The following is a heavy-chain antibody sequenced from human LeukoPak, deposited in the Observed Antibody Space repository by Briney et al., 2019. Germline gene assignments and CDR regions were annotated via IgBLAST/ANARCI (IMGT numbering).Heavy chain of an antibody. CDR1: GFTSSTHA. V-gene: IGHV3-23*01. CDR2: ISDTGEST. J-gene: IGHJ5*02. D-gene: IGHD4-23*01. Sequence: SGGSLRLSCAASGFTSSTHAMSWVRQVSGKGLEWVSSISDTGESTYYADYVKGRFTISRDNSKNTLYLQMNSLRAEDTAVYNCAKLIGDYNGNSGSWGQGTLVTVSS. CDR3: AKLIGDYNGNSGS.